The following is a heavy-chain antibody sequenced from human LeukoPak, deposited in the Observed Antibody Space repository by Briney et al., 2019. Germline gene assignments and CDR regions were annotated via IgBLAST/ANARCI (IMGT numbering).Heavy chain of an antibody. CDR1: GGTFSSYA. J-gene: IGHJ6*02. Sequence: EASVKVSCKASGGTFSSYAISWVPQAPGQGLEWMGGIIPIFGTANYAQKFQGRVTITADESTSTAYMELSSLRSEDTAVYYCARIPYCSGGSCYWSGYYYGMDVWGQGTTVTVSS. CDR3: ARIPYCSGGSCYWSGYYYGMDV. CDR2: IIPIFGTA. V-gene: IGHV1-69*01. D-gene: IGHD2-15*01.